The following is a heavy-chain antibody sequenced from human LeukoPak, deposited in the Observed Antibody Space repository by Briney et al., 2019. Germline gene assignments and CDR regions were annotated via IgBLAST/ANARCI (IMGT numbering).Heavy chain of an antibody. CDR1: GYTFADYN. Sequence: ATVKISCTASGYTFADYNIHWVRPAPGKGLEWIGRVDPADGERAYAERFEGRLSITADTSRDTSFMELRSLRSEDTALFFCTTGVAKEVALAEYYFDSWGQGTLVTVSS. CDR3: TTGVAKEVALAEYYFDS. CDR2: VDPADGER. J-gene: IGHJ4*02. V-gene: IGHV1-69-2*01. D-gene: IGHD2/OR15-2a*01.